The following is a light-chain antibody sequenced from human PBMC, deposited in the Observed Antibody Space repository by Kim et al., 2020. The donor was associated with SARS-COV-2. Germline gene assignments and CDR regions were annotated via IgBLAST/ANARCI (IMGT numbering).Light chain of an antibody. J-gene: IGLJ3*02. CDR2: QGT. V-gene: IGLV3-1*01. Sequence: SYELTQPPSVSVSPGQTATIACSEDKLGSKYVFWYQQKPGQSPVLVIYQGTKRPSGIPERFSGSNSGNTATLTISGTQAIDEADYYCQAWDRTAVVFGGGTKLTVL. CDR1: KLGSKY. CDR3: QAWDRTAVV.